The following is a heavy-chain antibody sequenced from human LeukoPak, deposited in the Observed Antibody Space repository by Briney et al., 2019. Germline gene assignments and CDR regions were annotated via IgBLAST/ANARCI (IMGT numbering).Heavy chain of an antibody. Sequence: SETLSLTCTVSGGSISSSSYYWGWIRQPPGKGLEWIGSIYYSGSTYYNPSLKSRVTISVDTSKNQFSLKLSSVTAADTAVYYCARRRIIVVVPAAMRDWFDPWGQGTLVTVSS. V-gene: IGHV4-39*01. J-gene: IGHJ5*02. CDR3: ARRRIIVVVPAAMRDWFDP. D-gene: IGHD2-2*01. CDR1: GGSISSSSYY. CDR2: IYYSGST.